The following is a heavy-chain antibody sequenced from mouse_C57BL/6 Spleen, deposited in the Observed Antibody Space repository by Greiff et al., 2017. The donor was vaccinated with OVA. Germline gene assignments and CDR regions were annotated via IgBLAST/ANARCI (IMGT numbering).Heavy chain of an antibody. D-gene: IGHD2-2*01. CDR2: IYPGDGDT. J-gene: IGHJ3*01. V-gene: IGHV1-82*01. Sequence: QVQLQQSGPELVKPGASVKISCKASGYAFSSSWMNWVKQRPGKGLEWIGRIYPGDGDTNYNGKFKGKATLTADKSSSTAYMQLSSLTSEDAAVYFCARVGGNDGPAWFAYWGQGTLVTVSA. CDR1: GYAFSSSW. CDR3: ARVGGNDGPAWFAY.